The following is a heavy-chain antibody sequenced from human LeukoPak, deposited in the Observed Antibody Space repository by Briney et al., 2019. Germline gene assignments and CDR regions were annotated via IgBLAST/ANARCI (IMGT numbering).Heavy chain of an antibody. J-gene: IGHJ6*03. D-gene: IGHD5-12*01. CDR2: IWYDGSNK. Sequence: PGGSLRLSCAASGFTFSSYGMHWVRQTPGKGLEWVAVIWYDGSNKYYADSVKGRFTISRDNSKNTLYLQMNSLRAEDTAVYYCAKDGSSSGYPYYMDVWGKGTTVTVSS. V-gene: IGHV3-33*06. CDR3: AKDGSSSGYPYYMDV. CDR1: GFTFSSYG.